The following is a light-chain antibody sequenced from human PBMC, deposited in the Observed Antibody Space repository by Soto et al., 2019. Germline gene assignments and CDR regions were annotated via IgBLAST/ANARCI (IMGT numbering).Light chain of an antibody. V-gene: IGKV3-15*01. CDR1: QSINNN. Sequence: ILMTQSPATLSVSPGDRATLSCRASQSINNNLAWYQQKPGQAPRLLIHGASTRATGIPARFSGSGSGAEFTLTISSLQSEDFAVYYCHQYDDWPPGYTFGQGTKLEI. CDR3: HQYDDWPPGYT. J-gene: IGKJ2*01. CDR2: GAS.